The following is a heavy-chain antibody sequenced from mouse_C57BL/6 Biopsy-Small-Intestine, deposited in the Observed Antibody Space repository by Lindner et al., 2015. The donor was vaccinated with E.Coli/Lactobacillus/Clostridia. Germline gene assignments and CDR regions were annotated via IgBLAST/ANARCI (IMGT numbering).Heavy chain of an antibody. V-gene: IGHV1-14*01. CDR1: GYTFTNYI. J-gene: IGHJ1*01. CDR3: ARGNLWYFDV. Sequence: VQLQESGPELVKPGASVKMSCKASGYTFTNYIIHWVNQKPGQGLEWIGCINPYNDGTKYNEKFKGKATLTSDKSSSTVYMQLSSLTSEDSGVYFCARGNLWYFDVWGAGTTVTVSS. CDR2: INPYNDGT.